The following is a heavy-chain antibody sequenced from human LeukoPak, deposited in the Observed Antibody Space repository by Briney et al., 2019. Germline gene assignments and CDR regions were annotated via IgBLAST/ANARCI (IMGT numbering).Heavy chain of an antibody. V-gene: IGHV4-4*02. CDR1: GGSISSSNW. CDR3: ARAGGYYYGRDAFDI. D-gene: IGHD3-22*01. CDR2: IYHSGST. J-gene: IGHJ3*02. Sequence: SGTLSLTCAVSGGSISSSNWWSWVRPPPGKGLEWIGEIYHSGSTNYNPSLKSRVTISVDKSKNQFSLKLSSVTAADTAVYYCARAGGYYYGRDAFDIWGQGTMVTVSS.